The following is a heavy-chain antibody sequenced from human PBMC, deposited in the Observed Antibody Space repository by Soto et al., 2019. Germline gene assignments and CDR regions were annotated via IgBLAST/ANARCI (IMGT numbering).Heavy chain of an antibody. CDR1: GYTFTSYG. CDR2: ITAYNGNT. D-gene: IGHD3-10*01. CDR3: ARVLWFGELLRFDAFDI. Sequence: ASVKVSCKASGYTFTSYGISWVRQAPGQGLEWMGWITAYNGNTNYAQKLQGRVTMTTDTSTSTAYMELRSLRSDDTAVYYCARVLWFGELLRFDAFDIWGQGTMVTVSS. V-gene: IGHV1-18*01. J-gene: IGHJ3*02.